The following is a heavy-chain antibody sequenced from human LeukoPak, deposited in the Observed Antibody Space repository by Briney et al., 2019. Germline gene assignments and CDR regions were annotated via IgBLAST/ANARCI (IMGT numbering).Heavy chain of an antibody. CDR3: ATGGRSGVAFES. CDR2: INRISNII. Sequence: GGSLRLSCAASGFTFSGYSMNWVRQAPGKGLEWVSYINRISNIIDYADSVKGRFTISRDKSNNTLYLQMNSLRAEDTAVYYCATGGRSGVAFESWGQGTLVTVSS. CDR1: GFTFSGYS. D-gene: IGHD2-15*01. J-gene: IGHJ4*02. V-gene: IGHV3-48*01.